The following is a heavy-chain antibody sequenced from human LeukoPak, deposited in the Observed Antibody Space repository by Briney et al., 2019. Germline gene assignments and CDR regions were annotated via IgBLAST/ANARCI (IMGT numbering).Heavy chain of an antibody. CDR3: ARGYDILTGYYDLGY. V-gene: IGHV1-2*04. CDR2: INPNSGGT. J-gene: IGHJ4*02. D-gene: IGHD3-9*01. Sequence: ASVKGSCKASGYTFTGYYMHWVRQAPGQGLEWMGWINPNSGGTNYAQKFQGWVTMTRDTSISTAYMELSRLRSDDTAVYYCARGYDILTGYYDLGYWGQGTLVTVSS. CDR1: GYTFTGYY.